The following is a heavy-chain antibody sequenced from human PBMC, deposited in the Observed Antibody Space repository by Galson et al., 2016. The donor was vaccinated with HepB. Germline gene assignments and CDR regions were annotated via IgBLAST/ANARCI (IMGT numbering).Heavy chain of an antibody. CDR2: ISSRSRAI. J-gene: IGHJ5*02. CDR3: ARDGTGSRNWFDP. CDR1: GFTFSSYS. Sequence: SLRLSCAASGFTFSSYSMNWVRQAPGKGLEWVSYISSRSRAIYYADSVKGRFTISRDNAKNSLNLQMNSLRDEETAVYYCARDGTGSRNWFDPWGQGTLVTVSS. D-gene: IGHD1-1*01. V-gene: IGHV3-48*02.